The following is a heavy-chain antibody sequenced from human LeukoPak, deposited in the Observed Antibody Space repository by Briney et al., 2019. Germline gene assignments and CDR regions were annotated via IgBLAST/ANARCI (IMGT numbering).Heavy chain of an antibody. J-gene: IGHJ5*02. D-gene: IGHD3-3*01. CDR1: GGSISSGSYY. CDR2: IYTSGST. V-gene: IGHV4-61*02. Sequence: SSETLSLTCTVSGGSISSGSYYWSWIRQPAGKGLEWIGRIYTSGSTNYNPSLKSQVTISVDTSKNQFSLKLSSVTAADTAVYYCARDRNYDFWSGYSPWGQGTLVTVSS. CDR3: ARDRNYDFWSGYSP.